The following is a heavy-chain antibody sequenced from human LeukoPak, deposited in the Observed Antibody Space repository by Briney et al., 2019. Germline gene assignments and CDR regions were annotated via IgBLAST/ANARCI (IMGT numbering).Heavy chain of an antibody. D-gene: IGHD2-2*01. CDR1: GFTVSSNY. Sequence: QPGGSLRLSCAASGFTVSSNYMSWVRQAPGKGLEWVSAIYSGGSTYYADSVKGRFTISRDNPKNTLYLQMNSLRAEDTAVYYCARGYQLPLNFDYWGQGTLVTVSS. CDR3: ARGYQLPLNFDY. CDR2: IYSGGST. V-gene: IGHV3-53*01. J-gene: IGHJ4*02.